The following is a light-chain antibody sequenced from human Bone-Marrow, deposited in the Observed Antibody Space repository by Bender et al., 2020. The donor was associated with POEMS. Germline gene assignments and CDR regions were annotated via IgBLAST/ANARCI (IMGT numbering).Light chain of an antibody. CDR1: KLGDQF. Sequence: SYELTQPPSVSVSPGQTATITCSGDKLGDQFAWWYQQKSGQSPVVVIYQDSQRPSGIPERFSGSNSGTTATLTISGTQAMDEADYFCQTWDSSTAVFGGGTKLTVL. CDR2: QDS. CDR3: QTWDSSTAV. J-gene: IGLJ2*01. V-gene: IGLV3-1*01.